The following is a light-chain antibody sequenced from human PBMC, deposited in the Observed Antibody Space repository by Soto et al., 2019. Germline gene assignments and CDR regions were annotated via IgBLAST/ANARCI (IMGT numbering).Light chain of an antibody. CDR3: QQYGDSPST. Sequence: EVVLTQSPGTLSLSPGERATLSCRASQIFSSDYLAWYQQKPGQAPRLLIYGASTRATHIPVRFSGSGSGTDFTLTISRLEPEDSAVYLCQQYGDSPSTFGQGTKLEIK. CDR1: QIFSSDY. CDR2: GAS. V-gene: IGKV3-20*01. J-gene: IGKJ2*01.